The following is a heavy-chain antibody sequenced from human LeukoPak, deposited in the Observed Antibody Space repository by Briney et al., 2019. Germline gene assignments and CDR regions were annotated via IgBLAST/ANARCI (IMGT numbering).Heavy chain of an antibody. V-gene: IGHV3-21*01. J-gene: IGHJ3*01. D-gene: IGHD1/OR15-1a*01. CDR1: GFTFSSSA. CDR3: ARGLCAEPQQHDAFDL. Sequence: GGSLRLSCAASGFTFSSSAMSWVRQAPGKGLEWVSSISSSSSYIYYADSVKGRFTISRDNAKSSLFLQMNSLRAEDTALYYCARGLCAEPQQHDAFDLWGQGTMVTVSS. CDR2: ISSSSSYI.